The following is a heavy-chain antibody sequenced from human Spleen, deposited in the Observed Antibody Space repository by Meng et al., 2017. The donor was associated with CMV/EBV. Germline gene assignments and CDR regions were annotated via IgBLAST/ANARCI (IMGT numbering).Heavy chain of an antibody. CDR2: INHSGST. Sequence: LRLSCGVYGGSLSGYYWSWIRQPPGKGLEWIGEINHSGSTNYNPSLKSRITISVDTSKNQFSLKLSSVTAADTAVYYCARRESHYGMDVWGQGTTVTVSS. J-gene: IGHJ6*02. V-gene: IGHV4-34*01. CDR3: ARRESHYGMDV. CDR1: GGSLSGYY.